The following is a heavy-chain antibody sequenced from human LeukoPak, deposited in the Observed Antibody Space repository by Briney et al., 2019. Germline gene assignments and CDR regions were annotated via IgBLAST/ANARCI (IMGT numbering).Heavy chain of an antibody. CDR1: GYTFTSYY. CDR3: ARGPGPADDGGGYCFDY. V-gene: IGHV1-46*01. J-gene: IGHJ4*02. D-gene: IGHD3-22*01. CDR2: INPSGGST. Sequence: ASVKVSCKASGYTFTSYYLYWVRPAPGQGLEWMGVINPSGGSTTSAQKFQGRVTMTRDTSTSTVYMELRSLRSEDTAVYYCARGPGPADDGGGYCFDYWGQGTLVTVSS.